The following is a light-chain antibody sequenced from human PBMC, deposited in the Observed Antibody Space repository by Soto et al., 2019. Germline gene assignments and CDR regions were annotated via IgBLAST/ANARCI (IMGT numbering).Light chain of an antibody. V-gene: IGKV3-15*01. Sequence: TRAPGGMSLALGGRPTIYRRASQSVSSNLAWYQQKPGQAPRLLIYGASTRATGIPARFSGSGSGTEFTLTISSLQSEDFALYCCQQYDTWLVWTFGQGTKV. CDR2: GAS. CDR3: QQYDTWLVWT. CDR1: QSVSSN. J-gene: IGKJ1*01.